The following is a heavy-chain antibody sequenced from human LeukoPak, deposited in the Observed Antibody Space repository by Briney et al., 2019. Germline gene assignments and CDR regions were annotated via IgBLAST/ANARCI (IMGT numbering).Heavy chain of an antibody. J-gene: IGHJ4*02. CDR2: ISDSSRYT. CDR3: ARSYYGSQGNFDY. Sequence: PGGSLRLSCAASGFTFSDHYMSWIRQAPGKGLEWVSYISDSSRYTHFADSLKGRFTISRDNAKNSLYLQMNSLRAEDTAVYYCARSYYGSQGNFDYWGQGTLVTVSS. CDR1: GFTFSDHY. D-gene: IGHD3-10*01. V-gene: IGHV3-11*03.